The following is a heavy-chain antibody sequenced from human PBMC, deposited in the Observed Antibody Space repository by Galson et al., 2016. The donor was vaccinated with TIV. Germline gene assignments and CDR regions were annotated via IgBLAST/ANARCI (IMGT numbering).Heavy chain of an antibody. CDR2: LSGGATNT. CDR3: AKDRGYFEGFDH. CDR1: GFRFNEYE. V-gene: IGHV3-23*01. J-gene: IGHJ4*02. Sequence: SLRLSCAASGFRFNEYEMSWVRQAPGKGLEWVSALSGGATNTCYSDSVKGRFTISRDNSQNKVFLEMDSLRVDDTAVYYCAKDRGYFEGFDHWGPGTLVTVSS. D-gene: IGHD6-25*01.